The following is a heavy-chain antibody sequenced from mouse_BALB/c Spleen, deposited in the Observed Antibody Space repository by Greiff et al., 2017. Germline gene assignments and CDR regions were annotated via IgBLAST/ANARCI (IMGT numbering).Heavy chain of an antibody. CDR2: ISYDGSN. Sequence: EVQVVESGPGLVKPSQSLSLTCSVTGYSITSGYYWNWIRQFPGNKLEWMGYISYDGSNNYNPSLKNRISITRDTSKNQFFLKLNSVTTEDTATYYCASEGITTVVAPMDYWGQGTSVTVSS. J-gene: IGHJ4*01. V-gene: IGHV3-6*02. CDR1: GYSITSGYY. D-gene: IGHD1-1*01. CDR3: ASEGITTVVAPMDY.